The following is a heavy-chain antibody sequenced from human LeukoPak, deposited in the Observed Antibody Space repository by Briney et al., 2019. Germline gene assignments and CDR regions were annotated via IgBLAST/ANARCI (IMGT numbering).Heavy chain of an antibody. J-gene: IGHJ4*02. V-gene: IGHV4-59*08. D-gene: IGHD6-19*01. CDR3: ARASGWYGDYFDS. CDR2: IYYSGST. Sequence: PSETLSLTCTVSGGSISSYYWSWIRQPPGKGLEWIGYIYYSGSTNYNPSLKSRVTISVDTSKNQFSLNLNSVTAADTAVYYCARASGWYGDYFDSWGQGTLVSVSS. CDR1: GGSISSYY.